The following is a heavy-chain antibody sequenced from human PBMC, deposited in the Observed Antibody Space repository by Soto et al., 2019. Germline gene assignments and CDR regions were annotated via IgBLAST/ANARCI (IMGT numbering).Heavy chain of an antibody. CDR3: VRALGSRFMEWPRFDP. CDR1: GASISSGDYY. V-gene: IGHV4-30-4*01. Sequence: QVQLQESGPGLVKPSQTLSLTCTVSGASISSGDYYWSWIRQPPGKGLEWIAYISYRGTTYYNPSLKSRVTMSVDTSKNQFSLKLNSVNAADTAVYYCVRALGSRFMEWPRFDPWGQGTLVIVSS. CDR2: ISYRGTT. D-gene: IGHD3-3*01. J-gene: IGHJ5*02.